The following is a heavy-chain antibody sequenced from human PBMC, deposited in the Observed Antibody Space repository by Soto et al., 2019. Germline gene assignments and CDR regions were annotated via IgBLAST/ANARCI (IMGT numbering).Heavy chain of an antibody. J-gene: IGHJ6*02. CDR1: GFTFSSYS. CDR3: ARDSVTIFGVVTYYGMDV. D-gene: IGHD3-3*01. Sequence: GGSLRLSCAASGFTFSSYSMNWVRRAPGKGLEWVSSISSSSSYIYYADSVKGRFTISRDNAKNSLYLQMNSLRAEDTAVYYCARDSVTIFGVVTYYGMDVWGQGTTVTVSS. V-gene: IGHV3-21*01. CDR2: ISSSSSYI.